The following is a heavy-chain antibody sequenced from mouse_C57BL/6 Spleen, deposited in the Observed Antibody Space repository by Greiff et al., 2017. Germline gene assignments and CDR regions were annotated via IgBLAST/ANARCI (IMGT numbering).Heavy chain of an antibody. CDR2: INPNYSTT. CDR1: GYSFTDYN. J-gene: IGHJ3*01. CDR3: ASYGSSAAWFAY. Sequence: EVQLQQSGPELVKPGASVKISCTASGYSFTDYNMNWVKQSNGKSLEWIGVINPNYSTTSYNQTFKGKATLSVDQSSSTAYMQITSLTSEDAAVYYCASYGSSAAWFAYWGQGTLVTVSA. V-gene: IGHV1-39*01. D-gene: IGHD1-1*01.